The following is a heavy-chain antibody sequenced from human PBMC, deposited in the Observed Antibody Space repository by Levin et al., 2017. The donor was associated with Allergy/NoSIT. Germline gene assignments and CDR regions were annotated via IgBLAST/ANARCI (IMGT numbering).Heavy chain of an antibody. D-gene: IGHD3-22*01. CDR2: LSASRDDS. CDR3: AKEDYDSSGFDAFDI. CDR1: GITFRRYA. J-gene: IGHJ3*02. Sequence: GESLKISCVVSGITFRRYAMNWVRQAPGKGLEWVSSLSASRDDSYYADSVKGRFTISRDNSKNTLYLQMNSLRAEDTAIYYCAKEDYDSSGFDAFDIWGQGTMVIVSS. V-gene: IGHV3-23*01.